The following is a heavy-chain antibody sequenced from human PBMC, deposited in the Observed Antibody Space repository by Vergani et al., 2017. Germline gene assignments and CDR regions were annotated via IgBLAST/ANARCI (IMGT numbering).Heavy chain of an antibody. CDR1: GGSISSYS. V-gene: IGHV4-59*01. Sequence: QVQLQESGPGLVKPSETLSLTCTVPGGSISSYSWSWIPQPPGKGLEWIGYIYYSGSTTSNPSLKSRVTISVDTSTNQFSLKLSSVTAADTAVYYCARYNWNDDRAFDIWGQGTMVTVSS. J-gene: IGHJ3*02. CDR2: IYYSGST. CDR3: ARYNWNDDRAFDI. D-gene: IGHD1-1*01.